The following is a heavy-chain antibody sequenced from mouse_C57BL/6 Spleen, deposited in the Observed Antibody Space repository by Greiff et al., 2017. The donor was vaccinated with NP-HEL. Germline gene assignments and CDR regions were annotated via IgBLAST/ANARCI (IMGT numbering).Heavy chain of an antibody. J-gene: IGHJ3*01. D-gene: IGHD1-1*01. Sequence: EVQLQQSGAELVRPGASVKLSCTASGFNIKDDYMHWVKQRPEQGLEWIGWIDPENGDTEYASKFQGKATITADTSSNTAYLQLSSLTSEDTAVYYCTTSYGSWFAYWGQGTLVTVSA. CDR3: TTSYGSWFAY. V-gene: IGHV14-4*01. CDR1: GFNIKDDY. CDR2: IDPENGDT.